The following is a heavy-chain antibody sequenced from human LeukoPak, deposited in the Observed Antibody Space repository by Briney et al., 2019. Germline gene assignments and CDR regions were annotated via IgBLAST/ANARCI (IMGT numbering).Heavy chain of an antibody. J-gene: IGHJ4*02. D-gene: IGHD2-15*01. CDR3: AGDRCSGGSCYFDY. CDR2: IYHSGST. CDR1: GGSISSSNW. Sequence: PSGTLSLTSAVSGGSISSSNWWTWVRQPPGKGREWIGEIYHSGSTNYNPSLKRRVTISVDTSKNQFSLKLSSVTDADTAVYYCAGDRCSGGSCYFDYWGQGTLVTVSS. V-gene: IGHV4-4*02.